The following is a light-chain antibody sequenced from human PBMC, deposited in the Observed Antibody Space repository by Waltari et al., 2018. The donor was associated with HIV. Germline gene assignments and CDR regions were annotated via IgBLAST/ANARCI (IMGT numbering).Light chain of an antibody. CDR2: ATS. J-gene: IGKJ2*02. CDR1: QGISSY. Sequence: DIQLTQSPTFLSASVGDRVTITCRASQGISSYVAWYQQKPGRAPKLLIYATSALQSGVPSRFSGSGSGTDFTLTITSLQSEDFATYYCQQFSTFGQGTKLEI. V-gene: IGKV1-9*01. CDR3: QQFST.